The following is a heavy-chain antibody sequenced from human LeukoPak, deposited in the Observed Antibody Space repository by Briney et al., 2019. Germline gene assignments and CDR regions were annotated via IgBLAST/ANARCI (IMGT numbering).Heavy chain of an antibody. CDR2: ISPNNGNT. Sequence: GASVKVSFTASGYVFSSFGINWVRQAPGQGLEWMAWISPNNGNTDFAQNFQDRVTMTTDTSTSTVYMELRSLGSDDTAVYYCARGLPIVSRSWYPFDPWGQGTLVTVSS. V-gene: IGHV1-18*01. J-gene: IGHJ5*02. CDR1: GYVFSSFG. D-gene: IGHD6-13*01. CDR3: ARGLPIVSRSWYPFDP.